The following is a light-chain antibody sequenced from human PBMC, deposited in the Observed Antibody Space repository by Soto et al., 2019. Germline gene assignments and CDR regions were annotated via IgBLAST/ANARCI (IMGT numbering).Light chain of an antibody. CDR3: QQYNRERV. CDR1: QTISSW. Sequence: DIQMTQSPSTLSGSVGDRVTISCRASQTISSWLAWYQQKPGKAPKLLIYKASTLKSGVPSRFSGSGSGTEFTLTISSLQPDDFATYYCQQYNRERVFGQGTKVDIK. J-gene: IGKJ1*01. CDR2: KAS. V-gene: IGKV1-5*03.